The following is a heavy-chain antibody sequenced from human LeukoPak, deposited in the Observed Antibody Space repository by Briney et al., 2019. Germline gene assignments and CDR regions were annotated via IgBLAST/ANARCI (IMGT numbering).Heavy chain of an antibody. CDR2: INPSGGST. J-gene: IGHJ2*01. CDR3: AKENYGGTDRGYFDL. V-gene: IGHV1-46*01. CDR1: GYTFTSYY. D-gene: IGHD4-23*01. Sequence: ASVKVSCKASGYTFTSYYMHWVRQAPGQGLEWMGIINPSGGSTSYAQKFQGRVTMTRDTSTSTVYMGLSSLRSEDTAVYYCAKENYGGTDRGYFDLWGRGTLVTVSS.